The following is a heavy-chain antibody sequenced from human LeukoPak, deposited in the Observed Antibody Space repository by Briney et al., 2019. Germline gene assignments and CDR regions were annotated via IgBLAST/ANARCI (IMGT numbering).Heavy chain of an antibody. CDR2: INPNSGGT. Sequence: ASVKVSCKASGYTFTGYYMHWVRQAPGQGLEWMGWINPNSGGTNYAQKFQGRVTMTRDTSISTAYMELSSLRSEDTAVYYCATECSGGSCYPGGVRWFDPWGQGTLVTVSS. CDR3: ATECSGGSCYPGGVRWFDP. D-gene: IGHD2-15*01. CDR1: GYTFTGYY. V-gene: IGHV1-2*02. J-gene: IGHJ5*02.